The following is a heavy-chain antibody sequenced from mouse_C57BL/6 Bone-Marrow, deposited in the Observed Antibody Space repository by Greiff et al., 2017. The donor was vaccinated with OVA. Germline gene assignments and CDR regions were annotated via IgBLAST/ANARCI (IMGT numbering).Heavy chain of an antibody. Sequence: QVQLQQPGAELVKPGASVKLSCKASGYTFTSYWMHWVKQRPGRGLEWIGRIDPNSGGTKYNEKFKSKATLTVDKPSSTAYMQLSSLTSGDSAVYYCARDPITTVVATTDFDYWGQGTTLTVSA. CDR2: IDPNSGGT. J-gene: IGHJ2*01. CDR1: GYTFTSYW. CDR3: ARDPITTVVATTDFDY. V-gene: IGHV1-72*01. D-gene: IGHD1-1*01.